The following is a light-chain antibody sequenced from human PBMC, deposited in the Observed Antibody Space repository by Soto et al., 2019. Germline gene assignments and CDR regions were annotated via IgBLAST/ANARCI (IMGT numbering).Light chain of an antibody. CDR3: QQRSNWPGGFT. CDR2: DAS. CDR1: QSVSSY. V-gene: IGKV3-11*01. Sequence: EIVLTQSPATLSLSPGERATLSCRASQSVSSYLAWYQQKPGQAPRLLIYDASNRATGIPARFSGSGSGTDFTLTISSLEPEDFAAYYCQQRSNWPGGFTFGPGTKVDIK. J-gene: IGKJ3*01.